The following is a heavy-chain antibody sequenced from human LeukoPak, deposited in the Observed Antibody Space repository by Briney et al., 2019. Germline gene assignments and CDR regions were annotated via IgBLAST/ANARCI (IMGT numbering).Heavy chain of an antibody. J-gene: IGHJ4*02. D-gene: IGHD3-3*01. V-gene: IGHV4-30-2*01. Sequence: SQTLSLTCTVSGGSISSGGYYWSWIRQPPGKGLEWIGYIYHSGSTYYNPSLKSRVTISVDRSKNQFSLKLSSVTAADTAVYYCARDRLESVDYWGQGTLVTVSS. CDR2: IYHSGST. CDR1: GGSISSGGYY. CDR3: ARDRLESVDY.